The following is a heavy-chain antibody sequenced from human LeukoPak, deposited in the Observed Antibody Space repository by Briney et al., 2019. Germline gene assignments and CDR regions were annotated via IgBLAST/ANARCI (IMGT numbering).Heavy chain of an antibody. CDR2: IYYSGST. CDR1: GGSISSYY. D-gene: IGHD6-6*01. V-gene: IGHV4-59*01. CDR3: ARDRTAARPGGQKWFDP. Sequence: PSETLSLTCTVSGGSISSYYWSWIRQPPGKGLEWIGYIYYSGSTNYNPSLTSRVTISVDTSKNQFSLKLSSVTAADTAVYYCARDRTAARPGGQKWFDPWGQGTLVTVSS. J-gene: IGHJ5*02.